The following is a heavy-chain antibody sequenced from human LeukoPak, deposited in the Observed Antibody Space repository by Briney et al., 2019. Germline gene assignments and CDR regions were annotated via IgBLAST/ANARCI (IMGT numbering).Heavy chain of an antibody. J-gene: IGHJ3*02. CDR2: ISSSSSTI. V-gene: IGHV3-48*02. Sequence: GGSLRLSCAASGFTFSSYSMNWVRQAPGKGLEWVSYISSSSSTIYYADSVKGRFTISRDNAKNTLYLQMNSLRDEDTDVYYCARGGYYYDSAKSGIDAFDIWGQGTMVTVSS. CDR1: GFTFSSYS. D-gene: IGHD3-22*01. CDR3: ARGGYYYDSAKSGIDAFDI.